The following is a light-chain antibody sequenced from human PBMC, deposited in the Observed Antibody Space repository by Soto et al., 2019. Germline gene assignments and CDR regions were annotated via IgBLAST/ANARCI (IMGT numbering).Light chain of an antibody. V-gene: IGKV4-1*01. CDR1: QSVLYSSNNKNY. CDR2: WAS. J-gene: IGKJ1*01. Sequence: DIVMTQSPDSLAVSLGERATINCKSSQSVLYSSNNKNYLAWYQQKPGQPPKLLIYWASTRESGVPDRFSGSGSGTDCTITIVSLQAEDVAVYYCQQYYSAWTFGQGTKVEIK. CDR3: QQYYSAWT.